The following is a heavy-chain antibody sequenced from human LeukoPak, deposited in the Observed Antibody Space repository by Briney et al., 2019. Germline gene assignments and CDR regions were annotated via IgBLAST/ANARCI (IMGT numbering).Heavy chain of an antibody. V-gene: IGHV3-11*04. D-gene: IGHD4-17*01. CDR3: ARDYYGDYYFDH. CDR2: ISASGSNI. J-gene: IGHJ4*02. CDR1: GGSISSGGYY. Sequence: LSLTCTVSGGSISSGGYYWSWIRQAPGKGLEWVSYISASGSNIYYADSVKGRFTISRDNAKNSLYLRMNSLRDEDTAVYYCARDYYGDYYFDHWGQGTLVPASS.